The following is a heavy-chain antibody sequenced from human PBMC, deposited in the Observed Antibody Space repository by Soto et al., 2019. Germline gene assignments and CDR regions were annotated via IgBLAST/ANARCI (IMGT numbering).Heavy chain of an antibody. CDR2: ISSSSSTI. Sequence: ESGGGLVQPGGSLRLSCAASDFTFSSNSMNWVRQAPGKGLEWISYISSSSSTIYADSVKGRFTISRDNAKNSLYLQMNSLRDEDTAVYYCARVIWSGHLTSDLWGQGTLVTVSS. J-gene: IGHJ5*02. V-gene: IGHV3-48*02. D-gene: IGHD3-3*01. CDR3: ARVIWSGHLTSDL. CDR1: DFTFSSNS.